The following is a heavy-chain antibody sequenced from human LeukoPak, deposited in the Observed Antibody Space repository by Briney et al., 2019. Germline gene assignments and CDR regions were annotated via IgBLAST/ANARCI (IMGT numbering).Heavy chain of an antibody. D-gene: IGHD3-10*01. V-gene: IGHV3-23*01. CDR2: ISGSGGTT. CDR1: GFTFSSYV. CDR3: AKGSFGGTFRYFDL. Sequence: QPGGSLRLSCAASGFTFSSYVMGWVRQAPGKGLEWASGISGSGGTTNYADSVKGRFTISRDNSKNTLYLQMNSLRAEDTAVYYCAKGSFGGTFRYFDLWGRGTLVTVSS. J-gene: IGHJ2*01.